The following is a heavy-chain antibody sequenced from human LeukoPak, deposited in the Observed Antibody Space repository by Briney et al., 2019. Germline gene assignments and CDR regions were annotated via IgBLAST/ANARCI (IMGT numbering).Heavy chain of an antibody. V-gene: IGHV1-69*13. CDR1: GGTFSSYA. CDR3: ARGYSSSWHSNVYFDY. CDR2: IIPIFGTA. D-gene: IGHD6-13*01. Sequence: SVKVSCKASGGTFSSYAISWVRQAPGQGLEWMGGIIPIFGTANYAQKFQGRVTITADESTSTAYMELSSLKSEDTAVYYCARGYSSSWHSNVYFDYWGQGTLVTVSS. J-gene: IGHJ4*02.